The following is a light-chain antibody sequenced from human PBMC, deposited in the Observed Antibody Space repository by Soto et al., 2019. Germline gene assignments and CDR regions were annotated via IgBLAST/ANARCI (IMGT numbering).Light chain of an antibody. CDR1: QSVLYSSNNKNY. Sequence: DIVMTQSRDSLAVSLGERATINCKSSQSVLYSSNNKNYLAWYQQKPGQPPKLLIYWASTRESGVPDRFSGSGSGTDFTLTISSLQAEDVAVYYCQQYYSTLTWTFGQGTKVEIK. J-gene: IGKJ1*01. CDR2: WAS. CDR3: QQYYSTLTWT. V-gene: IGKV4-1*01.